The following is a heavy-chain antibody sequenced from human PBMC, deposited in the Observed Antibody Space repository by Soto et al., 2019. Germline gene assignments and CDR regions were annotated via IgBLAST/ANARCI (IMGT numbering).Heavy chain of an antibody. V-gene: IGHV3-9*01. CDR2: ISWNSGSI. D-gene: IGHD3-10*01. CDR1: GFTFDDYA. Sequence: DVQLVESGGGLVQPGRSLRLSCAASGFTFDDYAMHWVRQAPGKGLEWVSGISWNSGSIGYADSVKGRFTISRDNAKNSLYLQMNSLRAEDTALYYCAKDVRGVTQAIDYWGQGTLVTVSS. J-gene: IGHJ4*02. CDR3: AKDVRGVTQAIDY.